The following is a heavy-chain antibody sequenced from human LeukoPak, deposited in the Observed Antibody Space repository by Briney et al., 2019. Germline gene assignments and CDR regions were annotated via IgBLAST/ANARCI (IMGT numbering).Heavy chain of an antibody. J-gene: IGHJ4*02. D-gene: IGHD6-19*01. CDR3: ARSSIPGIAVAGNSYYFDY. Sequence: SETLSLTCAVYGGSFSGYYWSWIRQPPGKGLEWIGEINHSGSTNYNPSLKSRVTISVDKSKNQFSLKLSSVTAADTAVYYCARSSIPGIAVAGNSYYFDYWGQGTLVTVSS. CDR1: GGSFSGYY. CDR2: INHSGST. V-gene: IGHV4-34*01.